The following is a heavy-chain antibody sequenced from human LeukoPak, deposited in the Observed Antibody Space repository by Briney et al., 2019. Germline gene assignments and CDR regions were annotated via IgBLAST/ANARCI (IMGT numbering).Heavy chain of an antibody. Sequence: PGGSLRLSCAVSGFTFSSFGMHWVRQAPGKGLEWVAFIRYDGGNKYYADSVKGRFTISRDNSKNTLHLQMNSLSGEDTAVYYCSKDHCSSNSCRLYYMDVWGKGTTVTISS. V-gene: IGHV3-30*02. CDR3: SKDHCSSNSCRLYYMDV. D-gene: IGHD2-2*01. CDR1: GFTFSSFG. J-gene: IGHJ6*03. CDR2: IRYDGGNK.